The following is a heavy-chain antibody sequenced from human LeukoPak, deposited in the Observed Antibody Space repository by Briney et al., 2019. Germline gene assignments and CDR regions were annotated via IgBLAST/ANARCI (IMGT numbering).Heavy chain of an antibody. V-gene: IGHV3-23*01. Sequence: PGGSLRLSCAASGFTFSSYAMSWVRQAPGKGLEWVSAISGSGGSTYYADSVKGRFTISRDNSKNTLYLQMNSLRAEDTAVYYCARDSWGATSHDAFDIWGQGTMVTVSS. CDR1: GFTFSSYA. CDR3: ARDSWGATSHDAFDI. D-gene: IGHD1-26*01. CDR2: ISGSGGST. J-gene: IGHJ3*02.